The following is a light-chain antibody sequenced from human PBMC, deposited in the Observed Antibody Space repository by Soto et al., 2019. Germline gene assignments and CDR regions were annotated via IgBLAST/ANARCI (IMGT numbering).Light chain of an antibody. J-gene: IGLJ3*02. CDR3: SSYTTTITV. Sequence: QSALTQPASVSGSTGQSCTIPCTGTNSDLGNYKYVSWYQQYPGKPPQLLIYEVTNRPLGVSNRFSGSKSGNTASLTISGLQAEDEADYYCSSYTTTITVFGGGTKLTVL. CDR2: EVT. CDR1: NSDLGNYKY. V-gene: IGLV2-14*01.